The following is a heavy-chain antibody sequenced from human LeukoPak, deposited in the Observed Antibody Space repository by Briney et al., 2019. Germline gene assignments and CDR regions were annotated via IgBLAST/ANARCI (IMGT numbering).Heavy chain of an antibody. V-gene: IGHV4-59*01. CDR1: GGSLSTAY. D-gene: IGHD2-15*01. CDR2: IYHTGNA. Sequence: SETLSLTCTVSGGSLSTAYWSWIRQPPGKGLEWIAYIYHTGNAKYNPSLRSRLTMSIDPSKNQFSLRLSSVTAADTAVYYCARPSCSGGSCYPYYFDYWGQGTLVTVSS. CDR3: ARPSCSGGSCYPYYFDY. J-gene: IGHJ4*02.